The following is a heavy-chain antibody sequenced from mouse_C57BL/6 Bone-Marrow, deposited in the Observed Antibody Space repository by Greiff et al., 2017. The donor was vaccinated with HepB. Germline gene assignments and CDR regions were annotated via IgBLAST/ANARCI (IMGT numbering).Heavy chain of an antibody. CDR3: ASTVVATRAMDY. CDR1: GFTFSSYA. J-gene: IGHJ4*01. V-gene: IGHV5-4*01. D-gene: IGHD1-1*01. Sequence: EVQGVESGGGLVKPGGSLKLSCAASGFTFSSYAMSWVRQTPEKRLEWVATISDGGSYTYYPDNVKGRFTISRDNAKNNLYLQMSHLKSEDTAMYYCASTVVATRAMDYWGQGTSVTVSS. CDR2: ISDGGSYT.